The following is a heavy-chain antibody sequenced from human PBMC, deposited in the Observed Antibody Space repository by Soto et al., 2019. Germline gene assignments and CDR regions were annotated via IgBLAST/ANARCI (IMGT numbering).Heavy chain of an antibody. D-gene: IGHD3-22*01. V-gene: IGHV3-23*01. Sequence: EVQLLESGGGLVQPGGSLRLSCAASGFTFSSYAMSWVRQAPGKGLGWVSAVSGSGGSTYYADSVKGRFTISRDNSENTLYLQMNSLRAEDTAVYYCAKGSYYYDSSGCSHWGQGTLVTVSS. J-gene: IGHJ4*02. CDR2: VSGSGGST. CDR1: GFTFSSYA. CDR3: AKGSYYYDSSGCSH.